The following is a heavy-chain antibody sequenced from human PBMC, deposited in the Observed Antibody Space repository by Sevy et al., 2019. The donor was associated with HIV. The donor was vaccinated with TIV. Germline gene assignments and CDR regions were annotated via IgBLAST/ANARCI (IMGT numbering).Heavy chain of an antibody. CDR1: DGSISSSNW. Sequence: SETLSLTCAVSDGSISSSNWWSWVRQPPGKGLEWIGEIYHSGSTNRNPSLKMRVTISIDKSKNQFSLKLSSVTAADTAVYFCARLAGGVDSGFQHWGQGTLVTVSS. CDR2: IYHSGST. V-gene: IGHV4-4*02. CDR3: ARLAGGVDSGFQH. D-gene: IGHD3-16*01. J-gene: IGHJ1*01.